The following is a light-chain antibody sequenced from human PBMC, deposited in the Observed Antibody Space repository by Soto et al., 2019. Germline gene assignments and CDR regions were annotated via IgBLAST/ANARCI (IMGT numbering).Light chain of an antibody. CDR3: SSFVNSTIPWV. V-gene: IGLV2-14*03. CDR1: SNDVGGNNY. J-gene: IGLJ1*01. Sequence: QSVLTQPTSVSGSPGQSIIISCTGTSNDVGGNNYVSWYQHHPGKAPKLMICDVSDRPSGVSNRFSGSKSGNTASLTISRLQAEDEADYYCSSFVNSTIPWVFGTGTKVTVL. CDR2: DVS.